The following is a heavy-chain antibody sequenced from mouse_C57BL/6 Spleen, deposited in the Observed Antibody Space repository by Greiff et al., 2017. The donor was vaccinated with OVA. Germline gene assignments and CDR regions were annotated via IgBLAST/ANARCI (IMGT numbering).Heavy chain of an antibody. CDR1: GFTFSDYY. D-gene: IGHD2-5*01. V-gene: IGHV5-16*01. J-gene: IGHJ1*03. Sequence: EVKLVESEGGLVQPGSSMKLSCTASGFTFSDYYMAWVRQVPEKGLEWVANINYDGSSTYYLDSLKSRFIISRDNAKNILYLQMSSLKSEDTATYYCARDRAYSNYHYWYFDVWGTGTTVTVSS. CDR3: ARDRAYSNYHYWYFDV. CDR2: INYDGSST.